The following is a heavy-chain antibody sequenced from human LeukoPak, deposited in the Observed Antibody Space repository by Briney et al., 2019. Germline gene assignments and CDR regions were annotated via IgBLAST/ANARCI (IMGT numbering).Heavy chain of an antibody. CDR3: AKPDTASSGFIPYYFDY. V-gene: IGHV3-23*01. D-gene: IGHD3-22*01. CDR1: GFTLSSHA. J-gene: IGHJ4*02. Sequence: PGGSLRLSCAASGFTLSSHAMSWVRHAPGKGLEWLSAISGSGGSTYYADSVKGRFTISRDNSKNTLYLQMNSLRAEDTAVYYCAKPDTASSGFIPYYFDYWGQGTLVTVSS. CDR2: ISGSGGST.